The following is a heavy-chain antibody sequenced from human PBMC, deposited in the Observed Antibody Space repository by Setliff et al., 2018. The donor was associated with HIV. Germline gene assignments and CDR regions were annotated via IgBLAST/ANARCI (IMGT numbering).Heavy chain of an antibody. CDR2: IFASGST. Sequence: PSETLSLTCSVSGGTISNYNWNWIRQAPGKGLEWIGYIFASGSTKYNPSLQNRVTISIDTSKNQFSLQLSSVTAADTAVYYCARRIDESGSVPDKNWFDPWGQGSLVTVSS. CDR1: GGTISNYN. CDR3: ARRIDESGSVPDKNWFDP. J-gene: IGHJ5*02. D-gene: IGHD3-10*01. V-gene: IGHV4-4*09.